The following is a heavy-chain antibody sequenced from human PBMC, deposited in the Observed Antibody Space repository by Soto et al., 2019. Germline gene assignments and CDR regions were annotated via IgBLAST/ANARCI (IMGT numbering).Heavy chain of an antibody. Sequence: ASVKVSCKASGYTFTGSYMHWVRQAPGQGLEWMGWINPNSGGTNYEQKFQGRVTMTRDTSISTADMELSRLRSDDTAGYYCASPGGSGRLFPYYYYFDRDGWGLGRTVTVSS. CDR2: INPNSGGT. J-gene: IGHJ6*02. V-gene: IGHV1-2*02. D-gene: IGHD3-10*01. CDR1: GYTFTGSY. CDR3: ASPGGSGRLFPYYYYFDRDG.